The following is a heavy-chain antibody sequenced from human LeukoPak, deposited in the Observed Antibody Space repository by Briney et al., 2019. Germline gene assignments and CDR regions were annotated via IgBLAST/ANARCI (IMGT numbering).Heavy chain of an antibody. Sequence: PSETLSLTCTISGGSISSYYWSWIRQPSGKGLEWIGYIYYSGSTNYNPSLKSRVTISVDTSKNQFSLKLSSVTAADTAVYYCARENSGHDGLSRFDPWGQGTLVTVSS. CDR2: IYYSGST. J-gene: IGHJ5*02. CDR3: ARENSGHDGLSRFDP. D-gene: IGHD5-12*01. V-gene: IGHV4-59*01. CDR1: GGSISSYY.